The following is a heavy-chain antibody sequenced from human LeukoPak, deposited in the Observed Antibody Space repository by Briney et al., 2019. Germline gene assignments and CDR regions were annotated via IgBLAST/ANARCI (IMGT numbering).Heavy chain of an antibody. CDR1: GYTFTSYG. J-gene: IGHJ4*02. V-gene: IGHV1-69*04. CDR2: IIPILGIA. CDR3: ARILVYGDYARSFDY. D-gene: IGHD4-17*01. Sequence: SVKVSCKASGYTFTSYGISWVRQAPGQGLEWMGRIIPILGIANYAQKFQGRVTITADKSTSTAYMELSSLRSEDTAVYYCARILVYGDYARSFDYWGQGTLVTVSS.